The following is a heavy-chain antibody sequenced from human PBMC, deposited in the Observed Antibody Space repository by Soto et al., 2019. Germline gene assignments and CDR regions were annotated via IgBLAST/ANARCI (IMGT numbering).Heavy chain of an antibody. V-gene: IGHV1-69*06. D-gene: IGHD3-22*01. Sequence: WASVKVSCKASGGTFSSYAISWVRQAPGQGLEWMGGIIPIFGTANYAQKFQGRVTITADKSTSTAYMELSSLRSEDTAVYYCASKYYYDSSGYYPYYYYYYGMDVWGQGTTVTVS. CDR2: IIPIFGTA. CDR1: GGTFSSYA. CDR3: ASKYYYDSSGYYPYYYYYYGMDV. J-gene: IGHJ6*02.